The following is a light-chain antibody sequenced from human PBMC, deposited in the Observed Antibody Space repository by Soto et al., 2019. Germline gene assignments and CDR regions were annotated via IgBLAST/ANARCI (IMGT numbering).Light chain of an antibody. Sequence: EILLTQSPSTLSLSPGEGVTLSCRASQSVTVNSLAWYQQKPGQAPRLLIYGASSRATGIPDRFSGSGSGTDFTLTISRLEPEDFAVYYCQQYGSSSLTFGGGTKVDIK. CDR1: QSVTVNS. CDR3: QQYGSSSLT. V-gene: IGKV3-20*01. CDR2: GAS. J-gene: IGKJ4*01.